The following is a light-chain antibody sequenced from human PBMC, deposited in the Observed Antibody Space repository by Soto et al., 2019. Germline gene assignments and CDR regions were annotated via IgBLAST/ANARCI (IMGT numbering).Light chain of an antibody. V-gene: IGLV1-44*01. J-gene: IGLJ2*01. CDR1: NSNVGSNT. CDR3: AAWDDSLNAVV. Sequence: QSVLTQPPSASGTPGQRVNISCSGSNSNVGSNTVDWYQQLPGTAPKLLIYHNNQRPSGVPDRLSGSKSGTSASLAISGLQSEDEADYYCAAWDDSLNAVVFGGGTKLTVL. CDR2: HNN.